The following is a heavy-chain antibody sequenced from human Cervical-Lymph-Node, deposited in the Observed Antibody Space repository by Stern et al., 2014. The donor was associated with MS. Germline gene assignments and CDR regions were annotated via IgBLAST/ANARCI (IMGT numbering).Heavy chain of an antibody. Sequence: QVQLVQSGAEVKEPGASVKVACKASGYSFIDYPMHWVRQAPGQRLEWMGWITAATGDTKYSQNFQGRVTIIRDTSANTVYLELSSLRSADTAVYYCARAEGYTGYIDYFDYWGQGTLVTVSS. CDR3: ARAEGYTGYIDYFDY. J-gene: IGHJ4*02. D-gene: IGHD5-12*01. V-gene: IGHV1-3*01. CDR1: GYSFIDYP. CDR2: ITAATGDT.